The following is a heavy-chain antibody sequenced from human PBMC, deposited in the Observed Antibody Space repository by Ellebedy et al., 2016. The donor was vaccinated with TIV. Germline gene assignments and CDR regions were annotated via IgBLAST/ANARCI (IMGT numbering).Heavy chain of an antibody. J-gene: IGHJ6*02. V-gene: IGHV3-48*03. D-gene: IGHD2-15*01. CDR2: ISSSGTNI. CDR3: ARRPYCSGGSCGMDV. Sequence: PGGSLRLSCAASEFSLRSYEMNWVRQAPGMGLQWVSYISSSGTNINYADSVKGRFTISRDSAKNSVYLQMNSLRVEDTAVYYCARRPYCSGGSCGMDVWGQGTAVTVSS. CDR1: EFSLRSYE.